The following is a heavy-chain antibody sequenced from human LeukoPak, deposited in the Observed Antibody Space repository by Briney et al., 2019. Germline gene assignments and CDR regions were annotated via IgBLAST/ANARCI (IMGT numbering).Heavy chain of an antibody. J-gene: IGHJ6*03. CDR1: GYTFTGYY. CDR3: ARGRGKRAPLTSYYMDV. Sequence: ASVKVSCKASGYTFTGYYMHWVRQAPGQGLEWMGWMNPNSGNTGYAQKFQGRVTMTRNTSISTAYMELSSLRSEDTAVYYCARGRGKRAPLTSYYMDVWGKGTTVTVSS. CDR2: MNPNSGNT. D-gene: IGHD3-10*01. V-gene: IGHV1-8*02.